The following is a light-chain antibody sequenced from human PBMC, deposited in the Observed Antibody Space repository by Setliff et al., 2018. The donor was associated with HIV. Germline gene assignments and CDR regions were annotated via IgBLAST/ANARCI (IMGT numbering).Light chain of an antibody. CDR1: SSDVGGYNY. Sequence: QSALTQPVSVSGSPGQSITISCTGTSSDVGGYNYVSWYQQHPGKAPKLMIYDVGKRPSGVPDRFSGSKSGNTASLTISGLQAEDEADYYCCSYAGSYKVFGTGTKVTVL. V-gene: IGLV2-11*01. CDR2: DVG. J-gene: IGLJ1*01. CDR3: CSYAGSYKV.